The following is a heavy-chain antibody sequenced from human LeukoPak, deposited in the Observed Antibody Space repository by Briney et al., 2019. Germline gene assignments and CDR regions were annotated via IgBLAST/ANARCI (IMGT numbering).Heavy chain of an antibody. V-gene: IGHV4-38-2*01. CDR2: ITRSGST. D-gene: IGHD1-1*01. CDR3: ARGVEDDVY. J-gene: IGHJ4*02. CDR1: GYSISSGYY. Sequence: PSETLSLTCAVSGYSISSGYYWGWIRPPPGKGLEWIGSITRSGSTYYNPSLRSRVTISVDTSKNQFSLKVNSVTATDTAVYFCARGVEDDVYWGQGTLGIVSA.